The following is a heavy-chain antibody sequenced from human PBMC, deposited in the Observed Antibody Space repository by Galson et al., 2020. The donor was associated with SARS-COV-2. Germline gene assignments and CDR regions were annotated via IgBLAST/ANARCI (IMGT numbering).Heavy chain of an antibody. J-gene: IGHJ6*02. CDR1: GFTFSSYA. Sequence: GGSLRLSCAASGFTFSSYAMHWVRQAPGKGLEWVAVISYDGSNKYYADSVKGRFTISRDNSKNTLYLQMNSLRAEDTAVYYCARVSGRGRDRDYYYYGMDVWGQGTTVTVSS. D-gene: IGHD6-25*01. CDR2: ISYDGSNK. CDR3: ARVSGRGRDRDYYYYGMDV. V-gene: IGHV3-30-3*01.